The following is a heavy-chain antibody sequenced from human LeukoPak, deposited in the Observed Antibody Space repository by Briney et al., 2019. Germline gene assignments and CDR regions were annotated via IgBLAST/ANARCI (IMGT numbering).Heavy chain of an antibody. CDR1: GFTFSSYW. Sequence: GSLRLSCAASGFTFSSYWMHWIRQPPGKGLEWIGEINHSGSTNYNPSLKSRVTISVDTSKNQFSLKLSSVTAADTAVYYCARESRGYCSGGSCRGFDPWGQGTLVTVSS. J-gene: IGHJ5*02. CDR2: INHSGST. D-gene: IGHD2-15*01. V-gene: IGHV4-34*01. CDR3: ARESRGYCSGGSCRGFDP.